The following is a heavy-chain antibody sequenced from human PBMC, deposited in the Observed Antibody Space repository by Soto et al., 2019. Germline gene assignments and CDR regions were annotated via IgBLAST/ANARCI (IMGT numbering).Heavy chain of an antibody. CDR2: FSGYAGTT. CDR3: VKRRGGMVMDY. CDR1: GFTVYSYG. D-gene: IGHD3-22*01. Sequence: XGSLRFPCAALGFTVYSYGLGWVRQGPGKGLDWVTGFSGYAGTTYYADSVKVRFTIARDTSKNALYRKRNSLRDEDTDIYYRVKRRGGMVMDYWGQGALVTVSS. J-gene: IGHJ4*02. V-gene: IGHV3-23*01.